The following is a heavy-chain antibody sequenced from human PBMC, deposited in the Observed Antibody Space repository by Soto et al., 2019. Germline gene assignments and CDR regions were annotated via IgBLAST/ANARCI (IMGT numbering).Heavy chain of an antibody. D-gene: IGHD6-19*01. Sequence: GGSLRLSCAASGFTFSSYWMHWVRQAPGKGLVWVSRINSNGSSTSYADSVKGRFTMSRDNAKNTLYLQMYSLRAEDTAVYYCARTRIAVALDAFDIWGQGTMVTVSS. CDR3: ARTRIAVALDAFDI. CDR2: INSNGSST. J-gene: IGHJ3*02. CDR1: GFTFSSYW. V-gene: IGHV3-74*01.